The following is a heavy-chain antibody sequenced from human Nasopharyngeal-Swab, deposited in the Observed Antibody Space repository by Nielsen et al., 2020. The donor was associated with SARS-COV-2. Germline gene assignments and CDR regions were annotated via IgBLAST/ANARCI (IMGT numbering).Heavy chain of an antibody. CDR1: GFTLSSNS. Sequence: GGSLRLSCAASGFTLSSNSMNWVRQAPGKGLEWVSYISSSSSTKYNADSVKGRFTISRDNAKNSLYLEMNSLRVEDTAVYYCGRGHYGLDVWGQGTTVIVSS. J-gene: IGHJ6*02. CDR3: GRGHYGLDV. V-gene: IGHV3-48*01. CDR2: ISSSSSTK.